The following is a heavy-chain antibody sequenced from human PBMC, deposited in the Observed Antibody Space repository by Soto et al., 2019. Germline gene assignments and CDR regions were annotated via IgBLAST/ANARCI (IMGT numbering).Heavy chain of an antibody. Sequence: SETLSLTCSVSGASISNDYWSWVRQPPGKGLECIGYIYKSGDTNYSPSLKSRATMSLDTSKNQFSLTLTSVTAADTAVYYCERTARRFDYWGQGIMVTVSS. CDR2: IYKSGDT. D-gene: IGHD6-6*01. CDR3: ERTARRFDY. V-gene: IGHV4-59*01. CDR1: GASISNDY. J-gene: IGHJ4*02.